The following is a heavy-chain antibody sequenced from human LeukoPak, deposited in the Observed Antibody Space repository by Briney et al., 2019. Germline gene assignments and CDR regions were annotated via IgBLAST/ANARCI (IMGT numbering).Heavy chain of an antibody. D-gene: IGHD6-6*01. J-gene: IGHJ4*02. CDR2: ISYDGSNK. V-gene: IGHV3-30-3*01. CDR1: GFTFSSYA. CDR3: ARVPAARPLPYYFDY. Sequence: GGSLGLSCAASGFTFSSYAMHWVRQAPGKGLEWVAVISYDGSNKYYADSVKGRFTISRDNSKNTLYLQMNSLRAEDTAVYYCARVPAARPLPYYFDYWGQGALVTVSS.